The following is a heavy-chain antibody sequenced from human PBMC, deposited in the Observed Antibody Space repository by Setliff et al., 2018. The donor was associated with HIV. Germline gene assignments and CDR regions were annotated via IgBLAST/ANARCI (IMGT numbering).Heavy chain of an antibody. V-gene: IGHV4-39*01. CDR3: ARLGDNSDWRSNYFFYYMDV. CDR1: GESLAGSRYS. CDR2: LFHTGSS. Sequence: PSETLSLTCTVSGESLAGSRYSWGWVRQSPGQGLEWLGNLFHTGSSYFNPSLKSRLTMSVDTPKDQFSLSLISMTAADSAVYYCARLGDNSDWRSNYFFYYMDVWGKGVTVTVS. J-gene: IGHJ6*03. D-gene: IGHD3-22*01.